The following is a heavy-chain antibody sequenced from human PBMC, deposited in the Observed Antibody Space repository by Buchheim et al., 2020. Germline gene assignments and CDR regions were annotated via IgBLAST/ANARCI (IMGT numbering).Heavy chain of an antibody. V-gene: IGHV4-59*01. J-gene: IGHJ4*02. CDR2: VSYSGTT. Sequence: QVQLQESGPRLVKPSETLSLTCTVSGGSISGYYWSWIRTPPEKGLEWIGYVSYSGTTVYEPSLQRRVTISLDTPTNQFSLKLTSATAADTAVYYCARVRASGWYFFDFWGQGTL. CDR3: ARVRASGWYFFDF. D-gene: IGHD6-19*01. CDR1: GGSISGYY.